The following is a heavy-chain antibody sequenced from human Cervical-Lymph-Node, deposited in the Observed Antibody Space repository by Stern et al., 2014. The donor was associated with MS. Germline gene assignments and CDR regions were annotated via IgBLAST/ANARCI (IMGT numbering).Heavy chain of an antibody. CDR2: ISFDGSYK. D-gene: IGHD1-26*01. CDR1: GFTFSSYG. CDR3: AKDRERQNYYYGMDV. V-gene: IGHV3-30*18. J-gene: IGHJ6*02. Sequence: VQLVESGGDVVQPGRPLRLSCAASGFTFSSYGMHWVRQAPGKGLEWVALISFDGSYKYYADSVKCRFTMSRDNSKNTLYLELNSLRAEYTAVYYCAKDRERQNYYYGMDVWGQGTTVTVSS.